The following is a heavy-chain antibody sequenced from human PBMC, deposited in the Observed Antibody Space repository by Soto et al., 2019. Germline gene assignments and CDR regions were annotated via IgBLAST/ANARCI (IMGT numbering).Heavy chain of an antibody. V-gene: IGHV4-34*01. CDR2: INHSGST. Sequence: SETLSLTCAVYGGSFSGYYWSWIRQPPGKGLEWIGEINHSGSTNYNPSLKSRVTISVEKSKNQFSLKLSSVTAADTAVYYCAALGYCSSTSCNLFDYWGQGTLVTVSS. J-gene: IGHJ4*02. D-gene: IGHD2-2*01. CDR3: AALGYCSSTSCNLFDY. CDR1: GGSFSGYY.